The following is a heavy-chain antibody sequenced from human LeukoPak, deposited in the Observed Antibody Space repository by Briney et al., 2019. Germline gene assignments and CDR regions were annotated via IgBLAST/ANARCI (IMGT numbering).Heavy chain of an antibody. D-gene: IGHD6-19*01. J-gene: IGHJ4*02. CDR1: GYTFTSYD. Sequence: ASVKVSCKASGYTFTSYDINWVRQATGQGLEWMGWMNPNSGNTGHAQKFQGRVTMTRNTSISTAYMELSSLRSEDTAVYYCARGIVPGIAVAGTGFDYWGQGTLVTVSS. CDR2: MNPNSGNT. V-gene: IGHV1-8*01. CDR3: ARGIVPGIAVAGTGFDY.